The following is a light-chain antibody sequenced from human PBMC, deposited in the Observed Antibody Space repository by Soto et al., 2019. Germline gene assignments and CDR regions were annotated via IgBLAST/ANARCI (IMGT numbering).Light chain of an antibody. J-gene: IGLJ2*01. CDR3: SSYTGSSTVV. Sequence: QSALTQPASVSGSPGQSITISCTGTSSDVGGYNSVSWYQQHPGKAPKLMIYDVTNRPSGVSNRFSGSKSGNTASLIISGLQAEDEADYYCSSYTGSSTVVFGGGTQLTVL. CDR1: SSDVGGYNS. CDR2: DVT. V-gene: IGLV2-14*03.